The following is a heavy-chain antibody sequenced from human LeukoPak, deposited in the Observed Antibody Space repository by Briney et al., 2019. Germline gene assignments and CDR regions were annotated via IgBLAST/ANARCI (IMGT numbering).Heavy chain of an antibody. V-gene: IGHV3-30*18. CDR2: ISYDGSTK. Sequence: GGSLRLSCAASGFTFSNYGMQWVRQAPGKGLEWVAVISYDGSTKYYADSVKGRFTISRDNYKSTLYLQMNSLRAEDTAVYYCAKESGIRSYGAYFPHWGQGTLVTVSS. CDR3: AKESGIRSYGAYFPH. J-gene: IGHJ1*01. CDR1: GFTFSNYG. D-gene: IGHD4-17*01.